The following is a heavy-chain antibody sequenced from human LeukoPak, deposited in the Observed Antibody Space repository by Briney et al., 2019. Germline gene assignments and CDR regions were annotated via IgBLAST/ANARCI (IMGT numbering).Heavy chain of an antibody. Sequence: PSETLSLTCTVSGGSISSSSYYWSWLRQPPGKGLEWIGYIYYSGSTNYNPSLKSRVTISVDTSKNQFSLKLSSVTAADTAVYYCARGLIPFRYYGSVLPRFDPWGQGTLVTVSS. J-gene: IGHJ5*02. CDR3: ARGLIPFRYYGSVLPRFDP. D-gene: IGHD3-10*01. CDR2: IYYSGST. V-gene: IGHV4-61*01. CDR1: GGSISSSSYY.